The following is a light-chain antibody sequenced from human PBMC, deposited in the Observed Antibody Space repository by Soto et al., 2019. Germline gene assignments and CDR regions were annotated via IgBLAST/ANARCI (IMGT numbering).Light chain of an antibody. CDR2: DVS. CDR3: ISYTRSGTRV. Sequence: QSASVSGSPGQSITISCTGTSSDVGGYNYVSWYQQHPDKAPKLVIYDVSNRPSGVSNRFSASKSGNTASLTISGLQAEDEADYYCISYTRSGTRVFGGGTQLTVL. CDR1: SSDVGGYNY. V-gene: IGLV2-14*03. J-gene: IGLJ3*02.